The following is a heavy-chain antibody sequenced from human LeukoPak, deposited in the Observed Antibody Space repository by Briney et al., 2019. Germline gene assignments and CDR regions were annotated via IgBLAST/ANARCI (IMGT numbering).Heavy chain of an antibody. CDR3: ARDLGDHFDY. CDR1: GFTVSSNY. CDR2: IYSGGST. J-gene: IGHJ4*02. Sequence: GGSLRLSFAASGFTVSSNYMSWVRQAPGKGLEWVSVIYSGGSTYYADSVKGRFTISRDNSKNTLYLQMNSLRAEDTAVYYCARDLGDHFDYWGQGTLVTVSS. V-gene: IGHV3-53*01.